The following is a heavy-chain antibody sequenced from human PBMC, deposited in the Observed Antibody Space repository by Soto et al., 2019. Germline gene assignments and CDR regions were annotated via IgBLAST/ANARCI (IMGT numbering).Heavy chain of an antibody. Sequence: PSETLSLTCTVSGGSISSGDYYWSWIRQPPGKGLEWIGYIYYSGSTYYNPSLKSRVTISVDTSKNQSSLKLSSVTAADTAVYYCASATLGYCISTSCPNWFDPWGQGTLVTVSS. CDR1: GGSISSGDYY. J-gene: IGHJ5*02. CDR2: IYYSGST. D-gene: IGHD2-2*01. CDR3: ASATLGYCISTSCPNWFDP. V-gene: IGHV4-30-4*01.